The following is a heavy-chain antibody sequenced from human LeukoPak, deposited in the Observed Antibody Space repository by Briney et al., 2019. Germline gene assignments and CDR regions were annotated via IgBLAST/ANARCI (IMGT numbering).Heavy chain of an antibody. CDR2: INSDGSST. J-gene: IGHJ4*02. D-gene: IGHD6-19*01. CDR1: GFTFSSYW. CDR3: ARERLGPFDY. Sequence: GGSLRLSCAASGFTFSSYWMHWVRQAPGKVLVWVSRINSDGSSTSYADSVKGRFTISRDNAKNTLYLQMNSLRAEDTAVYYCARERLGPFDYWGQGTLVTVSS. V-gene: IGHV3-74*01.